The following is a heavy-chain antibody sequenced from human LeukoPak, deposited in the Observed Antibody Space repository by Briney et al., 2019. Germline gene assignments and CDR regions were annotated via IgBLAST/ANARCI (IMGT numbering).Heavy chain of an antibody. V-gene: IGHV1-18*04. D-gene: IGHD2-2*01. J-gene: IGHJ4*02. CDR1: GYTFTSYG. Sequence: KPGASVKVSCKASGYTFTSYGISWVRQAPGQGLEWMGWVSAYNGNTNYAQKLQGRGTMITDTSTSTAYMELRSLRSDDTAVYYCARGVGNIVVVPAYIDHWGQGTLVTVSS. CDR3: ARGVGNIVVVPAYIDH. CDR2: VSAYNGNT.